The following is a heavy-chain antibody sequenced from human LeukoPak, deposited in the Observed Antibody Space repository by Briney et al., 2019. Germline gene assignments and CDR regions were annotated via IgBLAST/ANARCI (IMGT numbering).Heavy chain of an antibody. D-gene: IGHD3-3*01. Sequence: SETLSLTCAVSGYSISSASYWGWIRQPPGKGLEWIGNIYHSGSPYYNPSLKSRVTMSVDTPKNQFSLKLSSVTAADTAVYYCARPISSQGYFGVVIDWGQGTLVTVSS. CDR1: GYSISSASY. CDR3: ARPISSQGYFGVVID. CDR2: IYHSGSP. J-gene: IGHJ4*02. V-gene: IGHV4-38-2*01.